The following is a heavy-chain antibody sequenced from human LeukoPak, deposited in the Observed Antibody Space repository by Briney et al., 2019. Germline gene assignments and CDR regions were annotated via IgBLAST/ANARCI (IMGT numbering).Heavy chain of an antibody. CDR1: GYTFTSYY. V-gene: IGHV1-46*01. CDR3: ARDRRYYYDDYAFDI. CDR2: INPSGGST. J-gene: IGHJ3*02. D-gene: IGHD3-22*01. Sequence: ASVKVSCKASGYTFTSYYMHWVRQAPGQGLEWMRIINPSGGSTSYAQKFQGRVTMTRDTSTSTVYMELSSLRSEDTAVYYCARDRRYYYDDYAFDIWGQGTMVTVSS.